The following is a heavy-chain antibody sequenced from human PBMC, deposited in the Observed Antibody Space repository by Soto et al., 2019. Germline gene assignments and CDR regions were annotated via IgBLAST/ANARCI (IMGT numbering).Heavy chain of an antibody. Sequence: GGSLRLSCAASGFTFSSYAMSWVRQAPGKGLEWVSGISVSGGSTHYADSVKGRFTISRDNSKNTLYLQMNSLRAEDTAVYFCAKETILEWFLFSFDFWGQGTLVTVSS. V-gene: IGHV3-23*01. CDR2: ISVSGGST. D-gene: IGHD3-3*01. CDR3: AKETILEWFLFSFDF. J-gene: IGHJ4*02. CDR1: GFTFSSYA.